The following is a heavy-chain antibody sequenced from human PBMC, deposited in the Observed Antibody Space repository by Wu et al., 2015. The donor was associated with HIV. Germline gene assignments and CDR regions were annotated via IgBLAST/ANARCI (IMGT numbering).Heavy chain of an antibody. D-gene: IGHD3-22*01. V-gene: IGHV4-34*01. Sequence: QVQLQQWGAGLLKPSETLSLTCAVYGGSFSGYYWSWIRQPPGKGLEWIGEINHSGSTNYNPSLKSRVTISVDTSKNQFSLKLSSVTAADTAVYYCARANYYDSSGPPGHGMDVWGQGTTGHRLL. CDR3: ARANYYDSSGPPGHGMDV. CDR1: GGSFSGYY. J-gene: IGHJ6*02. CDR2: INHSGST.